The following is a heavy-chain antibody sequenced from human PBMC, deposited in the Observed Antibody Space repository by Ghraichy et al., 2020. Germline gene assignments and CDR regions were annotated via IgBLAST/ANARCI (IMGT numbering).Heavy chain of an antibody. CDR2: IKQDGSEK. Sequence: SCAASGFTFSSYWMSWVRQAPGKGLEWVANIKQDGSEKYYVDSVKGRFTISRDNAKNSLYLQMNSLRAEDTAVYFCARVKDDYGDYYDYWGQGTLVTVSS. CDR3: ARVKDDYGDYYDY. CDR1: GFTFSSYW. J-gene: IGHJ4*02. V-gene: IGHV3-7*01. D-gene: IGHD4-17*01.